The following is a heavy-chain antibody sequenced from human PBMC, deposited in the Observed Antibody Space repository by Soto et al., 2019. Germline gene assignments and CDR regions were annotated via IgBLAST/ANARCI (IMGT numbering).Heavy chain of an antibody. CDR3: ARVAEPYDILTGPDDYYGMDV. D-gene: IGHD3-9*01. J-gene: IGHJ6*02. V-gene: IGHV3-30-3*01. CDR1: GVTFSSYA. Sequence: PGGSLRLSCAASGVTFSSYAMHWVRQAPGKGLEWVAVISYDGSNKYYADSVKGRFTISRDNSKNTLYLQMNSLRAEDTAVYYCARVAEPYDILTGPDDYYGMDVWGQGTTVTVSS. CDR2: ISYDGSNK.